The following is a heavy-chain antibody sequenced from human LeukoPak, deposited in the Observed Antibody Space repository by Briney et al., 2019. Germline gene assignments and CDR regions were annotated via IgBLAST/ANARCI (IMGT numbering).Heavy chain of an antibody. CDR3: ARGNLEWAAGTRWFDP. D-gene: IGHD6-13*01. Sequence: SETLSLTCAVYGESLSGYHWSWIRQPPGNGLEWIGEINYSGSTNYNPSLKSRVTISLDTSKNQFSLKLSSVAAADTAIYYCARGNLEWAAGTRWFDPWGQGTLVTVSS. V-gene: IGHV4-34*01. CDR2: INYSGST. CDR1: GESLSGYH. J-gene: IGHJ5*02.